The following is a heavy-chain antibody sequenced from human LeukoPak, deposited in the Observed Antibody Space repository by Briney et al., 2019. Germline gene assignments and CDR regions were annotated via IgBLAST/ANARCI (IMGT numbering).Heavy chain of an antibody. CDR2: IIPIFGTA. V-gene: IGHV1-69*13. D-gene: IGHD3-10*01. CDR3: ARSTAPPYYYGSGSKDAFDI. CDR1: GGTFSSYA. J-gene: IGHJ3*02. Sequence: ASVKVSCKASGGTFSSYAISWVRQAPGQGLEWMGGIIPIFGTANYAQKFQGRVTITADESTSTAYMELSSLRSEDTAVYYCARSTAPPYYYGSGSKDAFDIWGQGTMVTVSS.